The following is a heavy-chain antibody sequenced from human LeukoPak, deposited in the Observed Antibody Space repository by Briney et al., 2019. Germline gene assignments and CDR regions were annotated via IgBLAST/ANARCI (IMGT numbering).Heavy chain of an antibody. Sequence: SETLSLTCTVSGGSMSSYYWSWIRQPPGKGLEWIGYIFYTGSTNYNPSLKSRVTLSVDTSKNQFSLNLTSVTAADTAVYFCARPGIAATGAFDCWGQGTLVTVSS. J-gene: IGHJ4*02. V-gene: IGHV4-59*08. CDR2: IFYTGST. CDR1: GGSMSSYY. CDR3: ARPGIAATGAFDC. D-gene: IGHD6-13*01.